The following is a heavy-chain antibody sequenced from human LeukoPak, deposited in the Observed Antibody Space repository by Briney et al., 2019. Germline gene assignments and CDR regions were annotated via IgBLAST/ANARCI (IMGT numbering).Heavy chain of an antibody. J-gene: IGHJ6*03. CDR3: ARAGYSSSSYYYYMDV. D-gene: IGHD6-13*01. V-gene: IGHV4-39*07. Sequence: SETLSLTCTVSGDSISSGSYYWSWIRQPPGKGLEWIGEINHSGSTNYNPSLKSRVTISVDTSKNQFSLKLSSVTAADTAVYYCARAGYSSSSYYYYMDVWGKGTTVTVSS. CDR2: INHSGST. CDR1: GDSISSGSYY.